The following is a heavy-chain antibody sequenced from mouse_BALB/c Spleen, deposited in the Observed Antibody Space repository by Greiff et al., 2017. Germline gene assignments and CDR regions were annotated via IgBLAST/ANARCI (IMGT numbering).Heavy chain of an antibody. J-gene: IGHJ1*01. V-gene: IGHV5-12-2*01. CDR3: ESYQAWNFAV. CDR2: ISNGGGST. Sequence: EVHLVESGGGLVQPGGSLKLSCAASGFTFSSYTMHWVRQTPEKRLEWVAYISNGGGSTYYPDTVTGRVTISRDIAKKTQYLQMSSLKSEDTAMYCCESYQAWNFAVWGAETTVTVAS. D-gene: IGHD3-2*02. CDR1: GFTFSSYT.